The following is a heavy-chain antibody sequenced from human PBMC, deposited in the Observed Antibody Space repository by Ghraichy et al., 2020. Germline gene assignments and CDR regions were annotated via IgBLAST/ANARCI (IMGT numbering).Heavy chain of an antibody. J-gene: IGHJ4*02. D-gene: IGHD3-22*01. CDR2: ISSSSTTI. Sequence: GGSLRLSCAASGFTFSYYSMNWVRQAPGKGLEWVSYISSSSTTIYYADSVKGRFTISRDNAKNSLYLQMNSLRDEDTAVYYCARGRYYDTSGYPNFDYWGQGTLVTVSS. CDR1: GFTFSYYS. V-gene: IGHV3-48*02. CDR3: ARGRYYDTSGYPNFDY.